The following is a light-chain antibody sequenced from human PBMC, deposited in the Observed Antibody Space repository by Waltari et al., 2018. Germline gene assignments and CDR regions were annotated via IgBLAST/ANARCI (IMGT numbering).Light chain of an antibody. J-gene: IGLJ3*02. V-gene: IGLV3-19*01. Sequence: SSELTQDPTASVALGQTVTITCPGDSLRRSYPSWYQQRPGQAPILVFYGQDNRPSGIPDRFSGSISGNTASLTITGAQAEDEADYYCQSRDTISTRVFGGGTRLTV. CDR2: GQD. CDR3: QSRDTISTRV. CDR1: SLRRSY.